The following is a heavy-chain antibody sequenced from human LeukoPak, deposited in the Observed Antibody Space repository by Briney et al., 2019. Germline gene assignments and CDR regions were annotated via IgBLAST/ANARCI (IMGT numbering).Heavy chain of an antibody. CDR1: GYSFTSYC. D-gene: IGHD6-19*01. Sequence: GESLKISCKASGYSFTSYCIGWVRQMPGKGLEWMGIIYPGDSDTRYSPSFQGQVTISADKSITTAYLQWSSLKASDTAMYYCARSIPVAGPDYWGQGTLVTVSS. V-gene: IGHV5-51*01. CDR3: ARSIPVAGPDY. CDR2: IYPGDSDT. J-gene: IGHJ4*02.